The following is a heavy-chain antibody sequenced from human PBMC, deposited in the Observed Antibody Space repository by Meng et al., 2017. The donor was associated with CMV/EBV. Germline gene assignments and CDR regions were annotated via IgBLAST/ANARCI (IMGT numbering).Heavy chain of an antibody. CDR1: GGTFSSYA. Sequence: SVKVSCKASGGTFSSYAISWVRQAPGQGLEWMGGIIPIFGTANYAQKFQGRVTITTDESTSTAYMELSSLRSEDTAGYYCARGYDFWSGPTRTYYYYGMDVWGQGTTVTVSS. D-gene: IGHD3-3*01. CDR3: ARGYDFWSGPTRTYYYYGMDV. CDR2: IIPIFGTA. J-gene: IGHJ6*02. V-gene: IGHV1-69*05.